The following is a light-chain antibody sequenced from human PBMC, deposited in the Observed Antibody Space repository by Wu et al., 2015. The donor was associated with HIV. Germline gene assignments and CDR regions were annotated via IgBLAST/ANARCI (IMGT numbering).Light chain of an antibody. CDR3: RQYHSYPFT. V-gene: IGKV1-5*03. CDR2: KAS. CDR1: QYISRW. J-gene: IGKJ2*01. Sequence: DIQMTQSPSTLSASVGDRVTITCRASQYISRWLAWYQQKPGKAPKLLIYKASSLESGVPSRFSGSESGAQFTLTISSLQPDDFAIYYCRQYHSYPFTFGQGTSWRSN.